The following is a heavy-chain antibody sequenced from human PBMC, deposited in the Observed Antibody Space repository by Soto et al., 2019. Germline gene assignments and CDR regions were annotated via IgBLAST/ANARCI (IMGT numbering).Heavy chain of an antibody. CDR2: IKQDGSEK. D-gene: IGHD2-15*01. CDR1: GFTFSSYW. Sequence: PGGSLRLSCAASGFTFSSYWMSWVRQAPGKGLEWVANIKQDGSEKYYVDSVKGRFTISRDNAKNSLYLQMNSLRAEDTAVYYGASYGRQRRAHWGQGTLVTVAS. V-gene: IGHV3-7*05. J-gene: IGHJ4*02. CDR3: ASYGRQRRAH.